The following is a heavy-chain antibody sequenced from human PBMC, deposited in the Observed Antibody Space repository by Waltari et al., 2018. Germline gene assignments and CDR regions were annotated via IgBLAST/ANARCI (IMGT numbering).Heavy chain of an antibody. J-gene: IGHJ6*02. CDR2: IKPVGSEK. V-gene: IGHV3-7*03. CDR1: GFTFSNEW. CDR3: SRRLDA. Sequence: EVQLVESGGGLVQPGGSLRLSCAASGFTFSNEWMDWVRQAPGKGMEWVANIKPVGSEKYSVDSVKGRFTISRDNAKNSVYLQMNSLRVEDTAVYYCSRRLDAWGQGTTVTVAS.